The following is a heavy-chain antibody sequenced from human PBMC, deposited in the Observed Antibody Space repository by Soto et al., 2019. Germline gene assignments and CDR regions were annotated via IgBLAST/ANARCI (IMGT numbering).Heavy chain of an antibody. Sequence: RASVKVSCKASGYTFTGYYMHWVRQAPGQGLEWMGWINPNSGGTNYAQKFQGRVTMARDTSISTAYMELSRLRSDDTAVYYCARASSRYSYGYDYYYGMDVWGQGTTVTVSS. CDR3: ARASSRYSYGYDYYYGMDV. D-gene: IGHD5-18*01. CDR2: INPNSGGT. CDR1: GYTFTGYY. V-gene: IGHV1-2*02. J-gene: IGHJ6*02.